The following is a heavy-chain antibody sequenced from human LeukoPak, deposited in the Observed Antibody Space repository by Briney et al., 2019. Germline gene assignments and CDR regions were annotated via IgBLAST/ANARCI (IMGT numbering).Heavy chain of an antibody. V-gene: IGHV4-61*02. CDR3: AREYSYDSSGYYYYYYMDV. D-gene: IGHD3-22*01. CDR2: IYTSGST. CDR1: GGSISSGSYF. J-gene: IGHJ6*03. Sequence: SETLSLTCTVSGGSISSGSYFWSWIRQPAGKGLEWIGRIYTSGSTNYNPSLKSRVTISVDTSKNQFSLKLSSVTAADTAVYYCAREYSYDSSGYYYYYYMDVWGKGTTVTVSS.